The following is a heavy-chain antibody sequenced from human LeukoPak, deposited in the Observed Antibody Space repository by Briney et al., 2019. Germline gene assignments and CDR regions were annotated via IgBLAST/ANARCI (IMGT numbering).Heavy chain of an antibody. CDR3: AKPPVTTCSGAYCYPFDY. CDR2: ISVSGNT. J-gene: IGHJ4*02. D-gene: IGHD2-15*01. Sequence: GGSLRLSCAASGFTLSSYAMSWVRQGPGKGLEWDSAISVSGNTYHADSVKGRFTISRDSSKNTLYLQMSSLRAGDAAVYYCAKPPVTTCSGAYCYPFDYWSQGTLVTVSS. CDR1: GFTLSSYA. V-gene: IGHV3-23*01.